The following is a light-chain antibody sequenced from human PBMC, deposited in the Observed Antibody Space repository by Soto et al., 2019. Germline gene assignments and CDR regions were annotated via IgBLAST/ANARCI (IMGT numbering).Light chain of an antibody. Sequence: QSALTQPPSASGSPGQSVTISCTGTSSDVGGYNYVSWYQQHPGKAPKLMIYEVSKRPSGVPDRFSGSKSGNTASLTVSGLQAEDEADYYCQSYDSSLEVVFGGGTKLTVL. CDR3: QSYDSSLEVV. CDR1: SSDVGGYNY. CDR2: EVS. V-gene: IGLV2-8*01. J-gene: IGLJ2*01.